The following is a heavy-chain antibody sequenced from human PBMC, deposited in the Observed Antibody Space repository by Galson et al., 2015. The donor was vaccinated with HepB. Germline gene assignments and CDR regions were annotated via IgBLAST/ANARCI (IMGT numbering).Heavy chain of an antibody. CDR1: GDSVSSNSAA. CDR3: ARDHCSSTSCYYDP. D-gene: IGHD2-2*01. J-gene: IGHJ5*02. CDR2: TYYRSKWYN. V-gene: IGHV6-1*01. Sequence: CAISGDSVSSNSAAWNWIRQSPSRGLEWLGRTYYRSKWYNDYAVSVKSRITINPDTSKNQFSLQLNSVTPEDTAVYYCARDHCSSTSCYYDPRGQGTLVTVSS.